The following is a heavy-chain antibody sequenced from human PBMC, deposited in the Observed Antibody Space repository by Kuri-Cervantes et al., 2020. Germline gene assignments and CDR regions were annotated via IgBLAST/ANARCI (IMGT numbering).Heavy chain of an antibody. CDR1: GGSISSSSYY. V-gene: IGHV4-39*07. Sequence: SETLSLTCTVSGGSISSSSYYWGWIRQPPGKGLEWIGSIYYSGSTNYNPSLKSRVTISVVTSKNQFSLKLGSVTAADTAVYYCARGVASPSWFDPWGQGTTVTVSS. J-gene: IGHJ5*01. CDR2: IYYSGST. D-gene: IGHD2-15*01. CDR3: ARGVASPSWFDP.